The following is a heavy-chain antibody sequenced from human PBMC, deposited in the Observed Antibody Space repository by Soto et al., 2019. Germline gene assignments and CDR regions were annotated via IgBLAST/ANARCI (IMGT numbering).Heavy chain of an antibody. Sequence: GGSLRLSCAASGFTFSDYYMSWIRQAPGKGLEWVSYISSSGSTIYYADSVKGRFTISRDNAKNSLYLQMNSLRAEDTAVYYCARRPIAAAGLDAFDIWGQGTMVTVSS. CDR2: ISSSGSTI. V-gene: IGHV3-11*01. D-gene: IGHD6-13*01. CDR3: ARRPIAAAGLDAFDI. CDR1: GFTFSDYY. J-gene: IGHJ3*02.